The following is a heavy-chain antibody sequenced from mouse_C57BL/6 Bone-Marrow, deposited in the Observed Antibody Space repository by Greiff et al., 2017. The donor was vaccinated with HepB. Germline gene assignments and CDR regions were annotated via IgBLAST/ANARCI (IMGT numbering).Heavy chain of an antibody. V-gene: IGHV3-6*01. CDR1: GYSFTSGYY. D-gene: IGHD1-1*01. J-gene: IGHJ1*03. CDR2: ISYDGSN. Sequence: EVKLQESGPGLVKPSQSLSLTCSVSGYSFTSGYYWNWIRQFPGNKLEWMGYISYDGSNNYNPTLKNRNSITRDTSKNQFFLKLNSVTTEDTATYYCARYGSSYWYFDVWGTGTTLTVTS. CDR3: ARYGSSYWYFDV.